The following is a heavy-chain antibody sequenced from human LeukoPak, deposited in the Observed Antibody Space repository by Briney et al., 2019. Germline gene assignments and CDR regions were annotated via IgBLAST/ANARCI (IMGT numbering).Heavy chain of an antibody. D-gene: IGHD2-8*01. CDR3: AKELYGNPSGY. J-gene: IGHJ4*02. Sequence: PGGSLRLFCAASGFTLRSSAMSWVRQAPGKGLEWLSPISGDGGTISYAASVRGRFTISRDNAKNTLFLQMSSLRAGDTALYYCAKELYGNPSGYWGQGTRVTVSS. CDR2: ISGDGGTI. V-gene: IGHV3-23*01. CDR1: GFTLRSSA.